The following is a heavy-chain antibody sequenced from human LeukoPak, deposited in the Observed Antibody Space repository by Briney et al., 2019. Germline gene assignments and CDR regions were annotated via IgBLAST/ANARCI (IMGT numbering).Heavy chain of an antibody. J-gene: IGHJ6*02. CDR3: ARGGGGSYYYYYGMDV. CDR2: INHSGST. CDR1: GGSFSGYY. V-gene: IGHV4-34*01. Sequence: SETLSLTCAVYGGSFSGYYWSWIRQPPGKGLEWIGEINHSGSTNYNPSLKSRVTISVDTSKNQFSLKLSSVTAADTAVYCCARGGGGSYYYYYGMDVWGQGTTVTVSS. D-gene: IGHD2-15*01.